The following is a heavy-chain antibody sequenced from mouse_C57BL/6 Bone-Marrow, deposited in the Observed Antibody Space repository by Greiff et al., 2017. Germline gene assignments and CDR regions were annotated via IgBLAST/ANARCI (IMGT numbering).Heavy chain of an antibody. Sequence: EVHLVESEGGLVQPGSSMKLSCTASGFTFSDYYMAWVRQVPEKGLEWVANINYGGSSTYYLDSLKSRFIISRDNAMHTLYLQMSSLKSEDTATYYCASHYGSSAFAYWGQGTLVTVSA. CDR2: INYGGSST. V-gene: IGHV5-16*01. CDR3: ASHYGSSAFAY. D-gene: IGHD1-1*01. J-gene: IGHJ3*01. CDR1: GFTFSDYY.